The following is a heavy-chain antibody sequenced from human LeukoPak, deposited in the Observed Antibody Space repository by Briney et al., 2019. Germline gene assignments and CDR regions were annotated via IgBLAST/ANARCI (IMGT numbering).Heavy chain of an antibody. CDR1: GGTFSSYA. CDR2: IIPILGIA. CDR3: ARSGAYYYDSSGRRLDY. J-gene: IGHJ4*02. D-gene: IGHD3-22*01. V-gene: IGHV1-69*04. Sequence: VKVSCKASGGTFSSYAISWVRQAPGQGLEWMGRIIPILGIANYAQKFQGRVTITADKSTSTAYMELRSLRSDDTAVYYCARSGAYYYDSSGRRLDYWGQGTLVTVSS.